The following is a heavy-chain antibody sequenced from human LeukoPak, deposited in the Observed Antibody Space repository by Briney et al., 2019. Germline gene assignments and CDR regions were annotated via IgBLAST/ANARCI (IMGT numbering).Heavy chain of an antibody. J-gene: IGHJ3*02. CDR1: GFTFSSYA. V-gene: IGHV3-23*01. D-gene: IGHD3-10*01. CDR2: ISGSGGST. CDR3: AKDIPDSGVYCSGSYVGFDI. Sequence: GGSLRLSCAASGFTFSSYAMSWVRQAPGKGLEWVSAISGSGGSTYYADSVKGRFTISRDNSKNTMYLQMNSLRAEDMDVYYCAKDIPDSGVYCSGSYVGFDIWGQGTMVTVSS.